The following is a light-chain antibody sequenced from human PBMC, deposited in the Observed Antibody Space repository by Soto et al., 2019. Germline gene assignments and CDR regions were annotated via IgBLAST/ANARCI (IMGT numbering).Light chain of an antibody. CDR2: EVS. V-gene: IGLV2-14*02. CDR1: SSDVGNYEL. Sequence: QSALTQPASVSGSPGQSITISCIGTSSDVGNYELVSWYQQHPGKAPKLMIYEVSNRPSGVSNRFSGSKSGNTASLTISGLQAEDEADYYCSSYTSSSTVVFGGGTKLTVL. J-gene: IGLJ2*01. CDR3: SSYTSSSTVV.